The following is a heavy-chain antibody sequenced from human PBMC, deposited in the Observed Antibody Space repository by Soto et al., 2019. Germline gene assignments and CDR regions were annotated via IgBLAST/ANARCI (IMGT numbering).Heavy chain of an antibody. Sequence: QLQLQESGPGLVKPSETLSPTCTVSGGSISSSTSYWGWIRQPPGKGLEWIGSINYSGSTYYSPSLKSRVTISADTSKNQFSLKLSSGTAADTAVYYCATPVNYYYYYMDVWGKGTMVTVSS. J-gene: IGHJ6*03. CDR2: INYSGST. CDR1: GGSISSSTSY. CDR3: ATPVNYYYYYMDV. V-gene: IGHV4-39*01.